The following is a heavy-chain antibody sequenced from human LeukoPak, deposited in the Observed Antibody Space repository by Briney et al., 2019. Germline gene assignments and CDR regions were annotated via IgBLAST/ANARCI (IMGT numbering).Heavy chain of an antibody. Sequence: GGSQRLSCAASGFIFDDHGMTWVRLAPGTGPEWASGLNWIGDATAYADSVKGRFTISRDNAKNSWYLQMNSLRVEDTAFYYCARGPSGSYGLDSWGQGILVTVSS. J-gene: IGHJ4*02. D-gene: IGHD1-26*01. V-gene: IGHV3-20*04. CDR2: LNWIGDAT. CDR1: GFIFDDHG. CDR3: ARGPSGSYGLDS.